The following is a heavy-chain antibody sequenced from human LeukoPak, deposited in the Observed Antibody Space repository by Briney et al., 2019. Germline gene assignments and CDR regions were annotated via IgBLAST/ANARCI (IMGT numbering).Heavy chain of an antibody. CDR3: ARDSYYCGSGSQYGMDV. CDR1: GFTFSSYA. D-gene: IGHD3-10*01. V-gene: IGHV3-30-3*01. Sequence: GSLRLSCAASGFTFSSYAMHWVRQAPGKGLEWVAVISYDGSNKYYADSVKGRFTISRDNSKNTLYLQMNSLRAEDTAVYYCARDSYYCGSGSQYGMDVWGQGTTVTVSS. J-gene: IGHJ6*02. CDR2: ISYDGSNK.